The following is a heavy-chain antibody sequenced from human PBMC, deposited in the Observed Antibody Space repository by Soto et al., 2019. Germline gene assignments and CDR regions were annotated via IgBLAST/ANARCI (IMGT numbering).Heavy chain of an antibody. D-gene: IGHD3-22*01. J-gene: IGHJ4*02. CDR1: GGTFSSYG. CDR2: IIPSFGTP. CDR3: ARDYYDSSGQYYFDY. V-gene: IGHV1-69*05. Sequence: SVKVSCKASGGTFSSYGISRVRQAPGQGLEWMGGIIPSFGTPNYAQKFQGRVTITRDTSASTAYMELSSLRSEDTAVYYCARDYYDSSGQYYFDYWGQGTLVTVSS.